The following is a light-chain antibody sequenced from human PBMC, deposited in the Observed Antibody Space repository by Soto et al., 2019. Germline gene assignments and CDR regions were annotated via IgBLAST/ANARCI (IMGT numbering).Light chain of an antibody. CDR1: SSNIGGNT. CDR3: AAWDENLRGVV. V-gene: IGLV1-44*01. Sequence: QSVLTQPPSASGTPGQRVTISCSGSSSNIGGNTVSWYQQLPGTAPKLLIYLNNQRPSGVPDRFSGSKSGTSASLAISGLQAEDEADYCCAAWDENLRGVVFGGGTKLTVL. J-gene: IGLJ2*01. CDR2: LNN.